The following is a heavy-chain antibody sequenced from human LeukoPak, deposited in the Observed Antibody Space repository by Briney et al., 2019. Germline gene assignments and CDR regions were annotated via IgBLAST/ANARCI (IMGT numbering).Heavy chain of an antibody. D-gene: IGHD2-21*02. CDR1: EFTFSTYW. J-gene: IGHJ3*02. V-gene: IGHV3-74*01. CDR3: ARGGDHHGFDI. Sequence: GGSLRLSCAASEFTFSTYWMHWVRQAPGKGLVWVSRINSDGSSTNYADSVKGRFTISRDNAKNTLYLQVNSLSTEDTAVYYCARGGDHHGFDIWGQGTMVTVSS. CDR2: INSDGSST.